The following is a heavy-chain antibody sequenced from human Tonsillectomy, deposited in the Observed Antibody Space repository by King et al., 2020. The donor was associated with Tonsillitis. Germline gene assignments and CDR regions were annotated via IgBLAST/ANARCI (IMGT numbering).Heavy chain of an antibody. D-gene: IGHD3-10*01. CDR3: VAFGDFFAH. CDR1: GYPFTGYY. CDR2: INPNSGGT. Sequence: VQLVQSGAEVKRPGASVKVSCKSSGYPFTGYYMHWVRQAPGQGLEWMGWINPNSGGTTYAQKFQGRVTMTRDTSISTAYMELGRLRSDDTAVYYCVAFGDFFAHWRQGTLVTVPS. J-gene: IGHJ4*02. V-gene: IGHV1-2*02.